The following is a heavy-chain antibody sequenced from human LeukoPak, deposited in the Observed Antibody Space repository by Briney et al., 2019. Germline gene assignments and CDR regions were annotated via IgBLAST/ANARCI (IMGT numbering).Heavy chain of an antibody. CDR3: ASGVPHCSSISCYLDH. V-gene: IGHV1-69*05. J-gene: IGHJ4*02. CDR1: GGTFSSYV. CDR2: IIPIFGTA. D-gene: IGHD2-2*01. Sequence: ASVKVSCKASGGTFSSYVMSWVRQAPGQGLEWMGGIIPIFGTANYAQKFQGRVTITTDEFMSTAYMELSSLRSEDTAVYYCASGVPHCSSISCYLDHWGQGTLVTVSS.